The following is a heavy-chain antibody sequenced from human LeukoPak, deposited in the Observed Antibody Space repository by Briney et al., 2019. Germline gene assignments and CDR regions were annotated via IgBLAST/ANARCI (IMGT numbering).Heavy chain of an antibody. CDR1: SGSISSYY. J-gene: IGHJ5*02. D-gene: IGHD6-19*01. V-gene: IGHV4-4*07. Sequence: PSETLSLTCTVSSGSISSYYWSWIRQPAGKGLEWIGRIYTSGSTDYNSSLKSRVAMSLDTSKNQFSLRLRSVTAADTAVYYCARDWSAGSGWFLWFDPWGQGTLVTVSS. CDR2: IYTSGST. CDR3: ARDWSAGSGWFLWFDP.